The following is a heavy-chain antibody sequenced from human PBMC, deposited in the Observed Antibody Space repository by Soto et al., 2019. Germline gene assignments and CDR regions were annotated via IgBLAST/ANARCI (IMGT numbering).Heavy chain of an antibody. D-gene: IGHD3-10*01. J-gene: IGHJ4*02. Sequence: GTLGITCTVGGASMYECFWSWIRKSPGKGLEWIGYIYYLGSTDYNPSLKSRVTISVDTSKRQFSLRLTSVTAADTAVYYCARDGYDGSGSPYPAFWAPGTQVTVSS. V-gene: IGHV4-59*01. CDR3: ARDGYDGSGSPYPAF. CDR2: IYYLGST. CDR1: GASMYECF.